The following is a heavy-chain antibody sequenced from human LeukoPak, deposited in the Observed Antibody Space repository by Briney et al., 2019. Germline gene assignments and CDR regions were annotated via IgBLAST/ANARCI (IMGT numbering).Heavy chain of an antibody. CDR1: GFTFSSYA. V-gene: IGHV3-23*01. Sequence: VGSLRLSCAASGFTFSSYAMSWVRQAPGKGLEWVSAISGSGGSTYYADSVKGRFTISRDNSKNTLYLRMNSLRAEDTAVYYCAKGADSSSWYDWFDPWGQGTLVTVSS. CDR3: AKGADSSSWYDWFDP. CDR2: ISGSGGST. D-gene: IGHD6-13*01. J-gene: IGHJ5*02.